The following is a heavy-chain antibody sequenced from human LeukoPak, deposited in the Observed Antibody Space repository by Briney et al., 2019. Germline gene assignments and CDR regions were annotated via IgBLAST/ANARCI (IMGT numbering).Heavy chain of an antibody. Sequence: PSETLSLTCTVSGGSISSSSYYWGWTRQPPGKGLEWIGSIYYSGSTYYNPSLKSRVTISVDTSKNQFSLNLNSVTAADTAVYFCARDEGSAYPFDYWGQGTLVTVSS. CDR1: GGSISSSSYY. CDR3: ARDEGSAYPFDY. CDR2: IYYSGST. V-gene: IGHV4-39*07. J-gene: IGHJ4*02. D-gene: IGHD3-22*01.